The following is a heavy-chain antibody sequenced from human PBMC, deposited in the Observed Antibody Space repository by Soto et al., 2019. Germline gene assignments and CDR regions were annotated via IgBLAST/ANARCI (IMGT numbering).Heavy chain of an antibody. Sequence: ASVKVSCKASGGTFSSYAISWVRQAPGQGLEWMGGIIPIFGTANYAQKFQGRVTITADKSTSTAYMELSSLRSEDTAVYYCARRQRWLRFGSYYYYYGMDVWGEGTTGTVSS. CDR2: IIPIFGTA. J-gene: IGHJ6*04. CDR3: ARRQRWLRFGSYYYYYGMDV. V-gene: IGHV1-69*06. CDR1: GGTFSSYA. D-gene: IGHD5-12*01.